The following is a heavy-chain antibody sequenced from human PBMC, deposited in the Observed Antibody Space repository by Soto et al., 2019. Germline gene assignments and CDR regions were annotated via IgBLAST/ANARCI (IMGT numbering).Heavy chain of an antibody. CDR2: IYYSGST. D-gene: IGHD3-10*01. J-gene: IGHJ4*02. CDR1: GGSISSYY. CDR3: ARGRVSDREYYFDY. V-gene: IGHV4-59*01. Sequence: PSETLSLTCTVSGGSISSYYWSWIRQPPGKGLEWIGYIYYSGSTNYNPSLKSRVTISVDTSKNQFSLKLSSVTAADTAVYYCARGRVSDREYYFDYWGQGTLVKVSS.